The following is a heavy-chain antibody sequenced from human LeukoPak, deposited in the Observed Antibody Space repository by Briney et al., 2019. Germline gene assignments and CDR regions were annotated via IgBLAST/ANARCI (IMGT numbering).Heavy chain of an antibody. V-gene: IGHV3-21*01. CDR2: ISSSSSYI. CDR1: GFTFSSYS. CDR3: AREVGVGALRGRFDP. Sequence: GGSLRLSCAASGFTFSSYSMNWVRQAPGKGLEGVSSISSSSSYIYYADSVKGRFTISRDNAKNSLYLQMNSLRAEDTAVYYCAREVGVGALRGRFDPWGQGTLVTVSS. D-gene: IGHD3-10*01. J-gene: IGHJ5*02.